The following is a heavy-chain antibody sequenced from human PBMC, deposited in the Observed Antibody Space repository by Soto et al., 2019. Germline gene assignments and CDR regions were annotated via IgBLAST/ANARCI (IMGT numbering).Heavy chain of an antibody. CDR1: GYTFTSYG. J-gene: IGHJ4*02. Sequence: ASVKVSCKASGYTFTSYGISWVRQAPGQGLEWMGWISAYNGNTNYAQKLQGRVTMTTDTSTSTAYMELRSLRSDDTAVYYCARDYTRDDYGDYSHGYWGQGTLVTVSS. CDR2: ISAYNGNT. V-gene: IGHV1-18*01. CDR3: ARDYTRDDYGDYSHGY. D-gene: IGHD4-17*01.